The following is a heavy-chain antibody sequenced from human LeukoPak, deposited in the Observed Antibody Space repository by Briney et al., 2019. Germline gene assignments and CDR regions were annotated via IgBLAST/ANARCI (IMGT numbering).Heavy chain of an antibody. CDR3: ARVGLGYCSSTSCLNQDY. V-gene: IGHV4-34*01. D-gene: IGHD2-2*01. CDR1: GGSFSGYY. Sequence: PSETLSLTCAVYGGSFSGYYWSWIRQPPGKGLEWIGEINHSGSTNYNPSLKSRVTISVDTSKNQFSLKLSSVTAADTAVYYCARVGLGYCSSTSCLNQDYWGQGTLVTVSS. CDR2: INHSGST. J-gene: IGHJ4*02.